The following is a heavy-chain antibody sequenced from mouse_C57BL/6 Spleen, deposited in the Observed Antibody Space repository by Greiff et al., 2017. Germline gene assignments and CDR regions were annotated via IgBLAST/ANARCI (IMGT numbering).Heavy chain of an antibody. Sequence: VQLQQPGAELVMPGASVKLSCKASGYTFTSYWMPWVKQRPGQGLEWIGEIDPSDSYTNSNQKFKGKSTLTVDKSSSTAYMQRSSLTSEDSAVYYCARSGNDGSSLFDYWGQGTTLTVSS. V-gene: IGHV1-69*01. J-gene: IGHJ2*01. CDR3: ARSGNDGSSLFDY. CDR1: GYTFTSYW. CDR2: IDPSDSYT. D-gene: IGHD1-1*01.